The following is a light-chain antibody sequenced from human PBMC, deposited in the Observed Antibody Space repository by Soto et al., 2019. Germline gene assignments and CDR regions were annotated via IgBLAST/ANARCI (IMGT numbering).Light chain of an antibody. CDR2: GAF. J-gene: IGKJ4*01. CDR3: QQYNNWPPLT. Sequence: EIVLTQSPGTLSLSPGERATLSCRASQSVSSSHLAWYQHKPGQAPRLLIYGAFTRATGIPARFSGSGSGTEFTLTISSLQSEDFAVYYCQQYNNWPPLTFGGGTKVDIK. CDR1: QSVSSSH. V-gene: IGKV3-15*01.